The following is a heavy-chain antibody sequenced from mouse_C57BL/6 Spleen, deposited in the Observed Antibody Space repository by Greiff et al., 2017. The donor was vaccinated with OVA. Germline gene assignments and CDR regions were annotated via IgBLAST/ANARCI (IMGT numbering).Heavy chain of an antibody. Sequence: QVQLQQSGAELVMPGASVKLSCKASGYTFTSYGMHWVKQRPGQGLEWIGEIDPSDSYTNYNQKFKGKSTLTVDKSSSTAYMQLSSLTSEDSAVYYCASGYYALFDYWGQGTTLTVSS. CDR3: ASGYYALFDY. J-gene: IGHJ2*01. V-gene: IGHV1-69*01. CDR2: IDPSDSYT. D-gene: IGHD1-1*01. CDR1: GYTFTSYG.